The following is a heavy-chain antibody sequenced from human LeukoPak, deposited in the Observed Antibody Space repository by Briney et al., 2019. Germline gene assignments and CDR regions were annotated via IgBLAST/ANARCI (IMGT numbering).Heavy chain of an antibody. D-gene: IGHD2-2*01. V-gene: IGHV1-8*01. CDR3: ARGYECSSTSCYFSGYYYYGMDV. J-gene: IGHJ6*02. CDR1: GYTFTSYD. Sequence: ASVKVSCKASGYTFTSYDINWVRQATGQGLEWMGWMNPNSGNTGYAQKFQGRVTMTRNTSISTAYMELSSLRSEDTAVYYCARGYECSSTSCYFSGYYYYGMDVWGQGTTVTVSS. CDR2: MNPNSGNT.